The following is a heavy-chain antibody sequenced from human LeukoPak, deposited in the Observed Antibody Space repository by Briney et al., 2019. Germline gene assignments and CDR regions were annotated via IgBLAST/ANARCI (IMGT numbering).Heavy chain of an antibody. CDR2: IYYSGST. D-gene: IGHD3-22*01. CDR1: GGSISDYY. V-gene: IGHV4-59*08. CDR3: ARHPSYYDRIDY. Sequence: SETLSLTCTVSGGSISDYYWTWIRQPPGKGLEWIGYIYYSGSTNYNPSLKSRVTISIDTSKNQFSLKLSSVTAADTAVYYCARHPSYYDRIDYWGQGTLVTVSS. J-gene: IGHJ4*02.